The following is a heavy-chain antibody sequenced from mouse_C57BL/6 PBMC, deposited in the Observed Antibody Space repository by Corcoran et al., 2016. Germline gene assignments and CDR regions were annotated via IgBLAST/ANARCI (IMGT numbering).Heavy chain of an antibody. CDR1: GYTFTDNY. V-gene: IGHV1-19*01. Sequence: EVQLQQSGPVLVKPGASVKPSCKSSGYTFTDNYMNWVTKGHGKGREWIGVIHPYNGGASYNQKFKGKATLTVDQSSSTAYMELNSLTSEDSAVYYCARGGYCGSNYFDYWGQGTTLAVSS. J-gene: IGHJ2*01. CDR3: ARGGYCGSNYFDY. CDR2: IHPYNGGA. D-gene: IGHD1-1*01.